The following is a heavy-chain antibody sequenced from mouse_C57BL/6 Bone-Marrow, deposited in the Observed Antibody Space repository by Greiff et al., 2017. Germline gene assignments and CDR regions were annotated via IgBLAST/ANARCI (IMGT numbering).Heavy chain of an antibody. J-gene: IGHJ4*01. CDR3: ARRPYDYDYYAMDY. CDR1: GYTFTSYG. CDR2: IYPRSGNT. V-gene: IGHV1-81*01. D-gene: IGHD2-4*01. Sequence: QVQLQQSGAELARPGASVKLSCKASGYTFTSYGISWVKQRTGQGLEWIGEIYPRSGNTYYNEKFKGKATLTADKSSSTAYMELRSLTSEDSAVYFCARRPYDYDYYAMDYWGQGTSVTVSS.